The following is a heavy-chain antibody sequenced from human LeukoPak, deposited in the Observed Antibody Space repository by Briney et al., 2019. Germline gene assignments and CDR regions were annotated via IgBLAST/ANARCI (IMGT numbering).Heavy chain of an antibody. D-gene: IGHD3-9*01. Sequence: PGGSLRLSCAAYGFTFSSYEMNWVRQAPGKGLEWVSYISSSGSTIYYADSVKGRFTISRDNAKNSLYLQMNSLRAEDTAVYYCARGPSYYDILTAFPVGPLGMPIWGQGTMVTVSS. CDR1: GFTFSSYE. CDR2: ISSSGSTI. CDR3: ARGPSYYDILTAFPVGPLGMPI. J-gene: IGHJ3*02. V-gene: IGHV3-48*03.